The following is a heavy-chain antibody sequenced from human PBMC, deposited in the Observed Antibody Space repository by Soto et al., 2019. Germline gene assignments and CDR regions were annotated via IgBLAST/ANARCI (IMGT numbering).Heavy chain of an antibody. Sequence: QVQLVESGGGLVKPGGSLRLSCAASGFTFSDFYMNWVRQAPGKGLEWVSYISGSSDYRNYAESVKGRFTISRDNAKKSLFLQRNSLRAEDTAVYYCVRDGARDFDLWGRGTLVTVSS. CDR1: GFTFSDFY. V-gene: IGHV3-11*06. D-gene: IGHD2-15*01. J-gene: IGHJ2*01. CDR2: ISGSSDYR. CDR3: VRDGARDFDL.